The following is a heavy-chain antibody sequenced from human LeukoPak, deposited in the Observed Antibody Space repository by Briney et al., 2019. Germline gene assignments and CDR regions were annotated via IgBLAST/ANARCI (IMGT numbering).Heavy chain of an antibody. CDR3: AKDYASQWAFDI. D-gene: IGHD3-16*01. CDR1: GFTFSSYG. J-gene: IGHJ3*02. Sequence: QAGGSLRLSCAASGFTFSSYGMHWVRQAPGKGLEWVAVISYDGSNKYYADSVKGRFTISRDNSKNTLYLQMNSLRAEDTAVYYCAKDYASQWAFDIWGQGTMVTVSS. CDR2: ISYDGSNK. V-gene: IGHV3-30*18.